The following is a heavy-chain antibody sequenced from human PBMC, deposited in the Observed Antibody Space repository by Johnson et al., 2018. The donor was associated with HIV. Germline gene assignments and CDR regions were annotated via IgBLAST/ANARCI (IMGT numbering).Heavy chain of an antibody. CDR2: ISYDGNNK. CDR3: AKGDYFDTRAAFDI. D-gene: IGHD3-22*01. Sequence: QVQVVESGGGVVQPGRSLRLSCAASGFTFSTYAIHWVRQAPGKGLEWVAFISYDGNNKYYADSVKGRFTISRDNSKNTLYLQMNSLRAEDTAVYYCAKGDYFDTRAAFDIWGQGTVVIVSS. CDR1: GFTFSTYA. V-gene: IGHV3-30-3*01. J-gene: IGHJ3*02.